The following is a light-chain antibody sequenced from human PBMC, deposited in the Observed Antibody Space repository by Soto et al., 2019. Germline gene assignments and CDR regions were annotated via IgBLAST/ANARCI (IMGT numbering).Light chain of an antibody. CDR1: QSVRNY. V-gene: IGKV1-6*01. Sequence: AILMTQSPATLSSSVGERVTVTCRASQSVRNYLAWYQQKPGQAPKLLISAASNLHTGVPSRFSGSGSGTDFTLTISSLEPEDFAVYYCQHDNNYPCTFGQGTKVEIK. CDR2: AAS. CDR3: QHDNNYPCT. J-gene: IGKJ1*01.